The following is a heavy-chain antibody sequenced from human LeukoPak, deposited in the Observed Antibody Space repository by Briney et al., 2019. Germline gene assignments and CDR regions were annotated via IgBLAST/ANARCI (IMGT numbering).Heavy chain of an antibody. V-gene: IGHV4-59*01. Sequence: SETLSLTCTVSGGSISSYYWSWVRQPPGKGLEWIGYIYYSGSTNYNPSLKSRVTISVDTSKNQFSLKLSSVTAADTAVYYCARGHYDFWSGYYGIDYWGQGTLVTVSS. CDR2: IYYSGST. CDR3: ARGHYDFWSGYYGIDY. J-gene: IGHJ4*02. D-gene: IGHD3-3*01. CDR1: GGSISSYY.